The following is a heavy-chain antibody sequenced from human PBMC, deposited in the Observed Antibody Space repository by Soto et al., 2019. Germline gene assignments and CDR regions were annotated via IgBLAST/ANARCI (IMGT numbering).Heavy chain of an antibody. J-gene: IGHJ6*02. CDR2: ISGYNGQT. D-gene: IGHD5-18*01. CDR3: ARDGRKELWVEGLNAMDV. Sequence: QIQLVQSGPEVKKPGASVKVSCKASGYTFTTYGISWGRQAPGQGLEWMGWISGYNGQTNYAQKFRGRVTITTDTSTGTAYMEMRSLRSDDTATYYCARDGRKELWVEGLNAMDVWGQGTTVTVSS. CDR1: GYTFTTYG. V-gene: IGHV1-18*01.